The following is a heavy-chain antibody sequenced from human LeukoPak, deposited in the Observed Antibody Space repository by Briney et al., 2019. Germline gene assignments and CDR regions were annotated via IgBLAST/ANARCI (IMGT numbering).Heavy chain of an antibody. CDR3: AKDMITIFGVVTPHDAFDI. D-gene: IGHD3-3*01. J-gene: IGHJ3*02. CDR1: GFTFSSYA. Sequence: GGSLRLSCAASGFTFSSYAMSWVRQAPGKGLEWVSAISGSGGSTYYADSVKGRFTISRDNSKNTLYLQLNSLGAEDTAVYYCAKDMITIFGVVTPHDAFDIWGQGTMVTVSS. V-gene: IGHV3-23*01. CDR2: ISGSGGST.